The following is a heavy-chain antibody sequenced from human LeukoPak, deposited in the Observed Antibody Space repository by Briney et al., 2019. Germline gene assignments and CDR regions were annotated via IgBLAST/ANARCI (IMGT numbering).Heavy chain of an antibody. CDR2: MLYDGSKK. CDR1: GFTFSAYP. D-gene: IGHD6-13*01. J-gene: IGHJ3*02. Sequence: GSLRLSCAASGFTFSAYPMHWVRQAPGKGLEWVASMLYDGSKKFYDDSVKGRFSIYRDNSNYTLYLQMNSLRVEDTAVFYCANFEGSSQAFHIWGQGTLVTVSS. V-gene: IGHV3-30*02. CDR3: ANFEGSSQAFHI.